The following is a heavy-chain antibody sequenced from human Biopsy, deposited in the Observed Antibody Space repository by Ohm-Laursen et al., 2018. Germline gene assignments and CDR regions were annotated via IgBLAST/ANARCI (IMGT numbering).Heavy chain of an antibody. CDR2: ISSGGRA. D-gene: IGHD3-3*01. V-gene: IGHV4-59*01. CDR1: GGSISDDY. CDR3: ARERQFRFLEGAFDY. Sequence: SETLSLTCTVSGGSISDDYWNWIRQPPGKGLQVIGYISSGGRAKYNPSLKSRLTISLDMSKNQLSLRLSSVTAADSAIYYCARERQFRFLEGAFDYWGQGILVTVSS. J-gene: IGHJ4*02.